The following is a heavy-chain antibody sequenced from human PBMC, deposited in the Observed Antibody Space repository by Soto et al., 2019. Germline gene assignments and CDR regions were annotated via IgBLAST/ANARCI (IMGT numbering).Heavy chain of an antibody. J-gene: IGHJ5*02. CDR2: IYPGDSDT. V-gene: IGHV5-51*01. D-gene: IGHD6-19*01. CDR1: GYSFTSYW. Sequence: PGESLKISCKGSGYSFTSYWIGWVRQMPGKGLEWMGIIYPGDSDTRYSPSFQGQVTISADKSISTAYLQMNSLKTEDTAVYYCTTGSSGFTWGQGTLVTVSS. CDR3: TTGSSGFT.